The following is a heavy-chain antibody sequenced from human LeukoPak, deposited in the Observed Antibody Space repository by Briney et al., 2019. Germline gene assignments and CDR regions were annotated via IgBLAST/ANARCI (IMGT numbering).Heavy chain of an antibody. J-gene: IGHJ4*02. V-gene: IGHV3-30*04. CDR2: ISYDGSNK. D-gene: IGHD2-2*01. CDR3: AMRSLGYCSSTSCYFPFDY. Sequence: GGSLRLSCAASGFTFSSYAMHWVRQAPGKGLEWVAVISYDGSNKYYADSVKGRFTISRDNSKNTLYLQMNSLRAEDTAVYYCAMRSLGYCSSTSCYFPFDYWGQGTLVTVSS. CDR1: GFTFSSYA.